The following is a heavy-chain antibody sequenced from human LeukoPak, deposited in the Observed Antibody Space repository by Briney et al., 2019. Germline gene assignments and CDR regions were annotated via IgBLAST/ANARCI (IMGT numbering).Heavy chain of an antibody. Sequence: QSGGSLRLSCAASGFTFSSYAMHWVRQAPGKGLEWVAVISYDGSNKYYADSVKGRFTISRDNSKNTLYLQMNSLRAEDTAVYYCARDGIKGYCSGGSCGDYWGQGTLVTVSS. V-gene: IGHV3-30*04. D-gene: IGHD2-15*01. CDR2: ISYDGSNK. CDR3: ARDGIKGYCSGGSCGDY. J-gene: IGHJ4*02. CDR1: GFTFSSYA.